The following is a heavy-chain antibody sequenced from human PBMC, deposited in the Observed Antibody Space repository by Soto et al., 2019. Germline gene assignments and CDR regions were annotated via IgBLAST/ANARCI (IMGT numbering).Heavy chain of an antibody. CDR3: ARLPSRHLVDY. D-gene: IGHD3-3*02. V-gene: IGHV4-39*01. Sequence: SETLSLTCTVSGSSVSSSGYYWGWIRQPPGKGLEWIGSMYYGVSTYYNPSLKSRVTVSVDASKNQFSLNLSSVTAADTAVYYCARLPSRHLVDYWGQGTLVTVSS. CDR2: MYYGVST. J-gene: IGHJ4*02. CDR1: GSSVSSSGYY.